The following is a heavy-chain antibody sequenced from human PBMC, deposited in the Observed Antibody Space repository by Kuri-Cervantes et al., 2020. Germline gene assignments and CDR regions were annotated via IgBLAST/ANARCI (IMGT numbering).Heavy chain of an antibody. V-gene: IGHV3-11*01. D-gene: IGHD3-22*01. CDR1: GFTFSDYY. CDR3: ARERYYDIGAFDI. J-gene: IGHJ3*02. Sequence: GESLKISCAASGFTFSDYYMSWIRQAPGKGLEWVSYISSSGSTIYYADSVKGRFTTSRDNAKNSLYLQMNSLRAEDTAVYYCARERYYDIGAFDIWGQGTMVTVSS. CDR2: ISSSGSTI.